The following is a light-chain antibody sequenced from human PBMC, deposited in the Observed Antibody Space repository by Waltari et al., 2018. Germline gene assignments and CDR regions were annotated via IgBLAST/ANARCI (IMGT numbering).Light chain of an antibody. CDR2: DDT. CDR3: QVWDSSIDHYV. J-gene: IGLJ1*01. CDR1: NFGSTS. Sequence: SYVLTQPPSVSVAPGQTARITWGGDNFGSTSLPWYPQKPPPAPVLVVYDDTDRPSGIPERFSGSTSGNTATLTISGVEAGDEADYYCQVWDSSIDHYVFGTGTKVTVL. V-gene: IGLV3-21*02.